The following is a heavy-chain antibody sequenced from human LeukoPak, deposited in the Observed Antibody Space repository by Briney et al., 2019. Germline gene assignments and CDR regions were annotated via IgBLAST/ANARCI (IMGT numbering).Heavy chain of an antibody. J-gene: IGHJ4*02. V-gene: IGHV4-59*12. D-gene: IGHD3-22*01. Sequence: SETLSLTCTVSGGSISSYYWSWIRQPPGKGLEWIGYIYYSGSTNYNPSLKSRVTISVDTSKNQLSLKLSSVTAADTAVYYCARLYYDSSGDDYWGQGTLVTVSS. CDR3: ARLYYDSSGDDY. CDR1: GGSISSYY. CDR2: IYYSGST.